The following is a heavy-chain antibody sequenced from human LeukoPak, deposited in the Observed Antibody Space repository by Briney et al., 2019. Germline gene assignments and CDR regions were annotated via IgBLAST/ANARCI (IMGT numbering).Heavy chain of an antibody. CDR3: AKAHSYSSSFGYFQN. Sequence: GGSLRLSCAASGFTFDDYAMHWVRQAPGKGLEWVSGISWNSGSIGYADSVKCRFTISRDNAKNSLYLQMNSLRAEDTALYYCAKAHSYSSSFGYFQNWGQGTLFTVSS. D-gene: IGHD6-13*01. V-gene: IGHV3-9*01. CDR1: GFTFDDYA. CDR2: ISWNSGSI. J-gene: IGHJ1*01.